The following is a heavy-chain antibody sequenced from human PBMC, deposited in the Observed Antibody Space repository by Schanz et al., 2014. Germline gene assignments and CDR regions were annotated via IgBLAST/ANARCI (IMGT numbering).Heavy chain of an antibody. V-gene: IGHV3-30-3*01. CDR2: ISYDGRNK. Sequence: QLVGSGGGLVKPGGSLRLSCAASGFTFSSYAMHWVRQAPGKGLEWVAVISYDGRNKYYADSVKGRFTISRDNSKNTLYLQMNSLRAEDTAVYYCAKDLLYGAPMPLNHLDYWGQGTLVTVSS. J-gene: IGHJ4*02. D-gene: IGHD2-2*01. CDR1: GFTFSSYA. CDR3: AKDLLYGAPMPLNHLDY.